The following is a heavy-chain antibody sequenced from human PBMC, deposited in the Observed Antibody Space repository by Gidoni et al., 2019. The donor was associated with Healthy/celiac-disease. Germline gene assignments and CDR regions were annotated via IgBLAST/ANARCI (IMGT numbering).Heavy chain of an antibody. CDR1: GFPFGSYS. Sequence: EVQLVESGGGLVKPGGSLRLSCAASGFPFGSYSMNWVRQAPGKGLEWVSSISSRSSYIYYADSVKGRFTISRDNAKNSLYLQMNSLRAEDTAVYYCARSPGDSIIYYYGMDVWGQGTTVTVSS. CDR2: ISSRSSYI. V-gene: IGHV3-21*06. D-gene: IGHD6-13*01. J-gene: IGHJ6*02. CDR3: ARSPGDSIIYYYGMDV.